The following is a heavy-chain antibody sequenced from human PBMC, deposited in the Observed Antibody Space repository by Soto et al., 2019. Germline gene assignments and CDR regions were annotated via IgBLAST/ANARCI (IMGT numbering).Heavy chain of an antibody. V-gene: IGHV4-4*02. Sequence: QVQLQESGPGLVKPSGTLSLTCAVSGGSISNDNWWSWVRQPPGKGLEWIGEIHHIGRTSYNPSLKSRVTISVDKSNNQFSLMLKSVTAADRAVYYCAFNGYYALRIWGQGTLVTVSS. CDR2: IHHIGRT. J-gene: IGHJ3*02. D-gene: IGHD1-26*01. CDR3: AFNGYYALRI. CDR1: GGSISNDNW.